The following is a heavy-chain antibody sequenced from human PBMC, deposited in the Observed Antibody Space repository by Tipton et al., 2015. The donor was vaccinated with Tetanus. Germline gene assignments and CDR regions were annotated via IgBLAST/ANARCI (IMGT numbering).Heavy chain of an antibody. J-gene: IGHJ4*02. D-gene: IGHD5-12*01. CDR1: LGDSY. CDR2: SSSRGTTT. CDR3: ARDRGGNDGSCFDY. Sequence: LGDSYMSWIRQAPGKGLEWISYSSSRGTTTYYTDSVRGRFTISRANAKNSLYLLLNSLRADDTAVYYCARDRGGNDGSCFDYWGQGTLVTVSS. V-gene: IGHV3-11*01.